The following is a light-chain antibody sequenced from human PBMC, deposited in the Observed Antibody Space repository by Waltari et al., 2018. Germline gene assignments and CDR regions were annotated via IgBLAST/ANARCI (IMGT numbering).Light chain of an antibody. CDR3: QQSYSTPRT. Sequence: DIQMTQSPSSLSASVGDRVTITGRASQSISSYLNWYQQKPGKAPKLLIYAPSSLQSGVPSRFSGSGSGTDFTLTISSLQPEDFATYYCQQSYSTPRTFGQGTKLEIK. CDR2: APS. J-gene: IGKJ2*02. CDR1: QSISSY. V-gene: IGKV1-39*01.